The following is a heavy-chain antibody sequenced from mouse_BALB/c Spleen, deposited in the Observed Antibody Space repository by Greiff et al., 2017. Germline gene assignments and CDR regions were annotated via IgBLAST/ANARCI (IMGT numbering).Heavy chain of an antibody. CDR2: ISCCGST. CDR1: GFPFSCYP. CDR3: ARGGTYYVEAWFAY. J-gene: IGHJ3*01. Sequence: VAAGGGFVKPWGFLKHFRAASGFPFSCYPMSWVRPTPETRSGWVASISCCGSTYYPESVKCRFTVSRDNAMNILYLQMSSLRSEDTAMYYCARGGTYYVEAWFAYWGQGTLVTVSA. V-gene: IGHV5-6-5*01. D-gene: IGHD1-1*01.